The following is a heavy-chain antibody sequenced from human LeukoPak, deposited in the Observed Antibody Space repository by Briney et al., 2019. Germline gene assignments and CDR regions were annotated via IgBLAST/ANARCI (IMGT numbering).Heavy chain of an antibody. Sequence: GGSLRLSCAASGFTVSSNYMSWVRQAPGKGLEWVSVIYSGGSTYYADSVKGRFTISRDNSKNTLYLQMNSLRAEDTAVYYCARVLLWFGEFPYFDYWGQGTLVTVSS. CDR2: IYSGGST. V-gene: IGHV3-53*01. J-gene: IGHJ4*02. D-gene: IGHD3-10*01. CDR1: GFTVSSNY. CDR3: ARVLLWFGEFPYFDY.